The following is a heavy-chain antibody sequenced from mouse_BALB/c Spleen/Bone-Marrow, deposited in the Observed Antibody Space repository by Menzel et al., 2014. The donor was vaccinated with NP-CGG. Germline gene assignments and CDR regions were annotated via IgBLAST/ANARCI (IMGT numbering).Heavy chain of an antibody. V-gene: IGHV2-6*02. Sequence: QVQLKESGPGLVAPSQSLSITCTVSGFSLTSYGVHWVRQPPGKGLEWLVVIWSDGSTTYNSALKSRLSISKDNSKSXVFLKMNSLQTDDTAMYYCARSSPTTWAMDYWGQGTSVTVSS. CDR2: IWSDGST. CDR3: ARSSPTTWAMDY. CDR1: GFSLTSYG. D-gene: IGHD2-12*01. J-gene: IGHJ4*01.